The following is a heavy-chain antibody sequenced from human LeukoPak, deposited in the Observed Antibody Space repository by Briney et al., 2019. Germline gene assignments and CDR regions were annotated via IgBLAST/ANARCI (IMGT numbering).Heavy chain of an antibody. CDR3: ARGGNDYGDYRVY. CDR2: INSDGSST. Sequence: PGGSLRLSCAASGFTFSSYWMHWVRQPPGKGLVWVSRINSDGSSTSYADSVKGRFTISRENAKNTLYLQMNSLRAEDTAVYYCARGGNDYGDYRVYWGQGTLVTVSS. CDR1: GFTFSSYW. D-gene: IGHD4-17*01. V-gene: IGHV3-74*01. J-gene: IGHJ4*02.